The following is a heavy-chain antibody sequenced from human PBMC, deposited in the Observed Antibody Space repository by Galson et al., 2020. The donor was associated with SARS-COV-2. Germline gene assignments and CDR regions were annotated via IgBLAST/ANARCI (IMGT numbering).Heavy chain of an antibody. Sequence: GGSLRLSCAASGFTFSSSAMHWVRQAPGKGLEWVAIISYDGTTRYNSDSVKGRFTISRDISKNTLYLQMNRLRPEDTGVYYCARETDEHSSSWYDYWGQGTLVTVSP. D-gene: IGHD3-22*01. V-gene: IGHV3-30*04. CDR1: GFTFSSSA. CDR3: ARETDEHSSSWYDY. J-gene: IGHJ4*02. CDR2: ISYDGTTR.